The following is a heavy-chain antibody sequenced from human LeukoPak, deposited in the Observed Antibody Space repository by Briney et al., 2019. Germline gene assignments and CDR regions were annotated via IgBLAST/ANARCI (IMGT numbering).Heavy chain of an antibody. V-gene: IGHV4-34*01. Sequence: ETLSLTCTVYGGSFSGLYWSWIRQPPGKGLEWIGEINHSGITNYSPSLQSRVTISVDTSKNQFSLNLTSVTAADTAVYYCARGQRRLPMLRGVGPQIWFDPWGQGTLVTVSS. CDR3: ARGQRRLPMLRGVGPQIWFDP. CDR1: GGSFSGLY. CDR2: INHSGIT. D-gene: IGHD3-10*01. J-gene: IGHJ5*02.